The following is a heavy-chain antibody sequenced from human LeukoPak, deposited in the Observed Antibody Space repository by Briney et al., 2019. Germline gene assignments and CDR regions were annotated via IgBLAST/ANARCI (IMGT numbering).Heavy chain of an antibody. J-gene: IGHJ4*02. CDR2: IKHDGNER. V-gene: IGHV3-7*01. CDR1: GFTFSTSW. D-gene: IGHD3-16*01. Sequence: GGSLRLSCAASGFTFSTSWMSWVRQAPGKGLEWVAKIKHDGNERYYVDSVKGRFTISRDNAKTSLYLQMNSLRDEDTAVYYCARGTGLGDWGQGALVIVSS. CDR3: ARGTGLGD.